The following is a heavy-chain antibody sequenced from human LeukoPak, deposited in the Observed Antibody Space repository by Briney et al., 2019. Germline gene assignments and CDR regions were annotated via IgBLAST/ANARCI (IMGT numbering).Heavy chain of an antibody. Sequence: GGSLRLSCAASGFTFSSYAMSWVRQAPGKGLEWVSAISGSGGSTYHADSVKGRFTISRDNSKNTLYLQMNSLRAEDTAVYYCAKARRGYSYGYDYWGQGTLVTVSS. D-gene: IGHD5-18*01. CDR1: GFTFSSYA. V-gene: IGHV3-23*01. CDR3: AKARRGYSYGYDY. J-gene: IGHJ4*02. CDR2: ISGSGGST.